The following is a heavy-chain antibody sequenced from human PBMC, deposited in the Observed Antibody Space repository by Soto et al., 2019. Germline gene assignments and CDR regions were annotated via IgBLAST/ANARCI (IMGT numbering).Heavy chain of an antibody. CDR3: ARDKESYYYYGMDV. CDR2: ISYDGSNK. J-gene: IGHJ6*02. Sequence: QVQLVESGGGVVQPGRSLRLSCAASGFTFSSYAMHWVRQAPGKGLEWVAVISYDGSNKYYADSGKGRFTISRDNSKNTLYLQMNSLRAEDTAVYYCARDKESYYYYGMDVWGQGTTVTVSS. V-gene: IGHV3-30-3*01. CDR1: GFTFSSYA.